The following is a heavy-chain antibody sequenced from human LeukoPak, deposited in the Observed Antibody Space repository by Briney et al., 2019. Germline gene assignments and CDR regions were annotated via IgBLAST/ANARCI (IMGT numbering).Heavy chain of an antibody. V-gene: IGHV3-64*01. J-gene: IGHJ6*03. D-gene: IGHD2-2*01. Sequence: PGGSLRLSCAASGFTFSSYWMHWVRQAPGKGLEYVSAISYNGGSTYYANSVKGRFTISRDNSKNTLYLQMGSLRAEDMAVYYCARALVGRAYYMDVWGKGATVTISS. CDR2: ISYNGGST. CDR3: ARALVGRAYYMDV. CDR1: GFTFSSYW.